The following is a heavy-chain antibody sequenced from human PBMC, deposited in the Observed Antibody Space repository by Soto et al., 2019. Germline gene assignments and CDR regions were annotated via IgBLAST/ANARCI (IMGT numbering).Heavy chain of an antibody. D-gene: IGHD2-15*01. CDR1: GFTFRSYA. Sequence: EVQLLESGGSLVEPGGSLRLSCAASGFTFRSYAMTWVRQAPGKGLEWVSYTGGGGVSTYYADSVKGRFTSSRDDSKNTLYLQMNSLRAEDTALYYCATIVGGGSHHDAFDIWGQGTMVTVSS. CDR3: ATIVGGGSHHDAFDI. CDR2: TGGGGVST. V-gene: IGHV3-23*01. J-gene: IGHJ3*02.